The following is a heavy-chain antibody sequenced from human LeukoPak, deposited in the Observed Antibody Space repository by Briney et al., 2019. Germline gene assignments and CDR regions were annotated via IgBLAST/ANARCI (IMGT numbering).Heavy chain of an antibody. Sequence: GGSLRLSCTASGFTFSSYAMSWLRQTPQNGLERVSGISVTGDITYYADSVKGRFTIARDNSRTTLYLQLNSLRADDTAVYYCAKSHITRFPLQYYFDLWGQGAQVIVSS. CDR3: AKSHITRFPLQYYFDL. V-gene: IGHV3-23*01. CDR2: ISVTGDIT. CDR1: GFTFSSYA. D-gene: IGHD2-21*01. J-gene: IGHJ4*02.